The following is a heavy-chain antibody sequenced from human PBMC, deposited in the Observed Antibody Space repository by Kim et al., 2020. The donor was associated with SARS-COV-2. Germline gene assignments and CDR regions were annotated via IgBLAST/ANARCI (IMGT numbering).Heavy chain of an antibody. CDR1: GGSISSYY. V-gene: IGHV4-59*08. CDR3: ARTDSGYYSYFDY. D-gene: IGHD3-22*01. J-gene: IGHJ4*02. Sequence: SETLSLTCIVSGGSISSYYWSWIRQPPGKGLEWIGYIHYSGSTNYNPSLKSRVTISVDTSKNQFSLKLSSVTAADTAVYYCARTDSGYYSYFDYWGQGTL. CDR2: IHYSGST.